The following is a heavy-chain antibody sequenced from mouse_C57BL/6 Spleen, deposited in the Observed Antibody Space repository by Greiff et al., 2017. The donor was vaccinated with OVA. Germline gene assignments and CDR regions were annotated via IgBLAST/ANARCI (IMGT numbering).Heavy chain of an antibody. CDR1: GFSFNTYA. V-gene: IGHV10-1*01. J-gene: IGHJ1*03. D-gene: IGHD1-1*01. Sequence: EVQGVESGGGLVQPKGSLKLSCAASGFSFNTYAMNWVRQAPGQGLEWVARIRSKSNNYATYYADSVKDRFTISRDDSESMLYLQMNNLKTEDTAMYYCVRHDGSSYWYFDVWGTGTTVTVSS. CDR2: IRSKSNNYAT. CDR3: VRHDGSSYWYFDV.